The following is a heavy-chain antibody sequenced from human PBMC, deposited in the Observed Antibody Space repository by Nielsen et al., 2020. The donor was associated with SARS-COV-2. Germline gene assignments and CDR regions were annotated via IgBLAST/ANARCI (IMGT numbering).Heavy chain of an antibody. CDR1: GYTFTSYA. D-gene: IGHD3-10*01. CDR3: ARQESLWFGEFWCFDL. CDR2: INAGNGNT. J-gene: IGHJ2*01. Sequence: ASVKVSCKASGYTFTSYAMHWVRQAPGQRLEWMGWINAGNGNTKYSQKFQGRVTITRDTSASTAYMELSSLRSEDTAVYYCARQESLWFGEFWCFDLWGRGTLVTVSS. V-gene: IGHV1-3*01.